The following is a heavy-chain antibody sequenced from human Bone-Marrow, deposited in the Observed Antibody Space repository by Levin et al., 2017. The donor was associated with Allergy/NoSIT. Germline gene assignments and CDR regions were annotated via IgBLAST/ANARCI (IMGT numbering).Heavy chain of an antibody. V-gene: IGHV4-34*01. CDR2: INHSGST. Sequence: SQTLSLTCAVYGGSFSGYYWSWIRQPPGKGLEWIGEINHSGSTNYNPSLKSRVTISVDTSKNQFSLKLSSVTAADTAVYYCARKSRNDYGDPNAFDIWGQGTMVTVSS. CDR1: GGSFSGYY. D-gene: IGHD4-17*01. CDR3: ARKSRNDYGDPNAFDI. J-gene: IGHJ3*02.